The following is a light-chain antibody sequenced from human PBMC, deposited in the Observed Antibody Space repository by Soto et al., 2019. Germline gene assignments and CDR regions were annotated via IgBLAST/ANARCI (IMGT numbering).Light chain of an antibody. V-gene: IGKV3-20*01. CDR3: QQYGSSLST. CDR1: QSVSSSY. CDR2: ATS. J-gene: IGKJ1*01. Sequence: EIVLTQSPGTLSLSPGERATLSCRASQSVSSSYLAWYQRKSGQAPRLLIYATSSRATDIPDRFIGYGSGTDFTLTISGLEPEDFAVYYCQQYGSSLSTFGQGTKVDIK.